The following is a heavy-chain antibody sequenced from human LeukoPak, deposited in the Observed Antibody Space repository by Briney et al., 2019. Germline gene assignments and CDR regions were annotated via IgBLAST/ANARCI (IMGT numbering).Heavy chain of an antibody. D-gene: IGHD5-18*01. CDR2: ISGSGGSI. Sequence: GGSLRLSCAASRLTFSTYAMNWVRQAPGKGLEWVSAISGSGGSIYYADSVKGRFTISRDNSKSTLFLQMNSLRAEDTAVYYCASSLRGYSYGTFDYWGQGTLVTVSS. V-gene: IGHV3-23*01. CDR1: RLTFSTYA. CDR3: ASSLRGYSYGTFDY. J-gene: IGHJ4*02.